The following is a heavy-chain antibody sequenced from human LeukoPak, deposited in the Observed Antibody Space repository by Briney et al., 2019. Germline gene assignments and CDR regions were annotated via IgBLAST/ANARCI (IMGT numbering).Heavy chain of an antibody. CDR1: GFTFSSYS. CDR3: ARDRIPDYGDPYDAFDI. CDR2: ISSSSTI. J-gene: IGHJ3*02. D-gene: IGHD4-17*01. V-gene: IGHV3-48*04. Sequence: PGGSLRLSCAASGFTFSSYSMNWVRQAPGKGLEWVSYISSSSTIYYADSVKGRFTISRDNAKNSLYLQMNSLRAEDTAVYYCARDRIPDYGDPYDAFDIWGQGTMVTVSS.